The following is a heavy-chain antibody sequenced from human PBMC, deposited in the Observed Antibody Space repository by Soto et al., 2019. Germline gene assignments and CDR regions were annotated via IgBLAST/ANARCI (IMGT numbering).Heavy chain of an antibody. CDR2: ISSSSSTI. J-gene: IGHJ6*03. Sequence: GGSLRLSCAASGFTFSSYSMNWVRQAPGKGLEWVSYISSSSSTIYYAESVKGRFTISRDNAKNSLYLQMNSLRAEDTAVYYCARACSGGSCYGPAYYYMDVWGKGTTVTVSS. V-gene: IGHV3-48*01. CDR3: ARACSGGSCYGPAYYYMDV. CDR1: GFTFSSYS. D-gene: IGHD2-15*01.